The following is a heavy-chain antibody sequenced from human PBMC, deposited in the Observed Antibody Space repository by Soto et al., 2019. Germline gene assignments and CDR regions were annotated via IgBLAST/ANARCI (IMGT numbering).Heavy chain of an antibody. D-gene: IGHD3-10*01. CDR2: ISGNGIAT. J-gene: IGHJ5*02. Sequence: GGSLRLSCEASGFIFSDHAMSWVRQAPGKGLEWVSDISGNGIATYYADSVKGRFTISRDNSKNTRYLQMNRLRADDTAVYYCARDSISMVRGTNNRFYPWGQGTLVTVSS. CDR1: GFIFSDHA. V-gene: IGHV3-23*01. CDR3: ARDSISMVRGTNNRFYP.